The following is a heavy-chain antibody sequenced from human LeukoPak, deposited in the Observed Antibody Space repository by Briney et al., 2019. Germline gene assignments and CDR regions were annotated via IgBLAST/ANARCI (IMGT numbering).Heavy chain of an antibody. Sequence: GGSLRLSCAASGFTFSNAWMSWVRQAPGKGLEWVSVIYSGGSTYYADSVKGRFTISRDNSKNTLYLQMNSLRADDTAVYYCARDNYYGSGSYSPLRFDYWGQGTLVTVSS. CDR1: GFTFSNAW. J-gene: IGHJ4*02. CDR3: ARDNYYGSGSYSPLRFDY. D-gene: IGHD3-10*01. V-gene: IGHV3-53*01. CDR2: IYSGGST.